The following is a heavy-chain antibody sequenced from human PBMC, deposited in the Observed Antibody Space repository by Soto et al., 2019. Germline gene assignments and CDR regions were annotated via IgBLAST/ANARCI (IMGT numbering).Heavy chain of an antibody. CDR1: GGSFSGYY. J-gene: IGHJ6*02. Sequence: SGTLSLTCAVYGGSFSGYYWSWIRQPPGKGLEWIGEINHSGSTNYNPSLKSRVTISVDTSKNQFSLKLSSVTAADTAVYYCARGGSGYYDYYYYGMDVWGQGTTVTVSS. V-gene: IGHV4-34*01. CDR3: ARGGSGYYDYYYYGMDV. CDR2: INHSGST. D-gene: IGHD3-22*01.